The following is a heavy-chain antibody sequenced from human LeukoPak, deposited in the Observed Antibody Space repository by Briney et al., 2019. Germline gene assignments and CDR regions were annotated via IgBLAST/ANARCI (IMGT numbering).Heavy chain of an antibody. Sequence: PSETLSLTCAVYGGSFSGYYWSWIRQPPGKGLEWVSSISSSSSYIYYADSVKGRFTISRDNAKNSLYLQMNSLRAEDTAVYYCARGDLYGMDVWGKGTTVTVSS. CDR2: ISSSSSYI. CDR1: GGSFSGYY. J-gene: IGHJ6*04. V-gene: IGHV3-21*01. CDR3: ARGDLYGMDV.